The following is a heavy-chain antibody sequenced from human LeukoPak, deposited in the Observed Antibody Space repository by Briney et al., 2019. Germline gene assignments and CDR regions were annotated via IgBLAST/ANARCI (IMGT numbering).Heavy chain of an antibody. Sequence: SETLSLTFTVSGYSTSSGYYWGWIRQPPGKGLEWIGSGSTYYNPSLKSRVTISVDTSKNQFSLKLSSVTAADTAVYFCASPRGDDSGGYYTWYFHHWGQGTLVTVSS. CDR3: ASPRGDDSGGYYTWYFHH. J-gene: IGHJ1*01. CDR1: GYSTSSGYY. V-gene: IGHV4-38-2*02. D-gene: IGHD3-22*01. CDR2: SGST.